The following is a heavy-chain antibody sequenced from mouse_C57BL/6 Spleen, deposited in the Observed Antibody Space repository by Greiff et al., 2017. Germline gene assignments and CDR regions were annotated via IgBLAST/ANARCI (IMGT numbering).Heavy chain of an antibody. CDR3: ARGGAWEFAY. CDR1: GYTFTSYW. V-gene: IGHV1-59*01. Sequence: VQLQQPGAELVRPGTSVKLSCKASGYTFTSYWMHWVKQRPGQGLEWIGMIDPSDSYTNYNQKFKGKATLTVDTSSSTAYMQLSSLTSEDSAVYYCARGGAWEFAYWGQGTLVTVSA. D-gene: IGHD4-1*01. CDR2: IDPSDSYT. J-gene: IGHJ3*01.